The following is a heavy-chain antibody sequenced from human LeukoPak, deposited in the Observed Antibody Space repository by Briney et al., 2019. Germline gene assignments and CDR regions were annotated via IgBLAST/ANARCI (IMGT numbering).Heavy chain of an antibody. CDR2: IKQDGSEK. D-gene: IGHD6-19*01. Sequence: PGGSLRLSCAASGFTFSSYSMNWVRQAPGKGLEWVANIKQDGSEKYYVDSVKGRFTISRDNAKNSLYLQMNSLRAEDTAVYYCARASIAVAGTSYYFDYWGQGTLVTVSS. V-gene: IGHV3-7*04. J-gene: IGHJ4*02. CDR1: GFTFSSYS. CDR3: ARASIAVAGTSYYFDY.